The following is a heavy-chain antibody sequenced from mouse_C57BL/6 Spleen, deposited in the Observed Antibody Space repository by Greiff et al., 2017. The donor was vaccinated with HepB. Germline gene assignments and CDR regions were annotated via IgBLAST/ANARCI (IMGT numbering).Heavy chain of an antibody. CDR2: ISDGGSYT. V-gene: IGHV5-4*01. J-gene: IGHJ1*03. CDR3: ARDYYYGSRYFDV. Sequence: EVMLVESGGGLVKPGGSLKLSCAASGFTFSSYAVSWVRQTPEKRLEWVATISDGGSYTYYPDNVKGRFTISRDNAKNNLYLQMSHLKSEDTAMYYCARDYYYGSRYFDVWGTGTTVTVSS. D-gene: IGHD1-1*01. CDR1: GFTFSSYA.